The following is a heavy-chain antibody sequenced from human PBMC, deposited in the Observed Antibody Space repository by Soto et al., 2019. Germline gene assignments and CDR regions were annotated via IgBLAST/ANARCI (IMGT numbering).Heavy chain of an antibody. CDR2: IYYSGST. D-gene: IGHD4-17*01. Sequence: QVQLQESGPGLVKPSQTLSLTCTVSGGSISSGDYYWSWIRQPPGKGLEWIGYIYYSGSTYYNPSLKSRVNISVDTSKSLFSLKLSSVTAADTAVYDCARVTNYGGNLGFDYWGQGTLVTVSS. CDR3: ARVTNYGGNLGFDY. CDR1: GGSISSGDYY. J-gene: IGHJ4*02. V-gene: IGHV4-30-4*01.